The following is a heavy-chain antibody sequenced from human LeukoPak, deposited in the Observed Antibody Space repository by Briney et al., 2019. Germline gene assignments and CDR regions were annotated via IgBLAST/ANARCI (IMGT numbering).Heavy chain of an antibody. Sequence: PSETLSLTCTVSGGSISSSSYYWGWIRQPPGKWLEWIGSIYYSGSTYYNPSLKSRVTISVDTSKNQFSLKLSSVTAADTAVYYCASLEQWLALFDYWGQGTLVTVSS. CDR1: GGSISSSSYY. D-gene: IGHD6-19*01. CDR3: ASLEQWLALFDY. CDR2: IYYSGST. J-gene: IGHJ4*02. V-gene: IGHV4-39*01.